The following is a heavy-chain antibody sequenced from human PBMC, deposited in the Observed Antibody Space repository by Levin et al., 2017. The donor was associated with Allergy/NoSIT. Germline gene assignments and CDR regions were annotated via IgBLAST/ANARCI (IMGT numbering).Heavy chain of an antibody. CDR2: IYVTGST. V-gene: IGHV4-61*02. CDR3: ARDLEGFSGYKPYCYTDV. CDR1: GDSISRGFYY. Sequence: SQTLSLTCSVSGDSISRGFYYWSWIRQPAGEGLEWIGRIYVTGSTPYSPSLKSRVTTSLDRSKDQVSLKINSVTAADTAVYYCARDLEGFSGYKPYCYTDVWGKGTTVTVSS. J-gene: IGHJ6*03. D-gene: IGHD5-12*01.